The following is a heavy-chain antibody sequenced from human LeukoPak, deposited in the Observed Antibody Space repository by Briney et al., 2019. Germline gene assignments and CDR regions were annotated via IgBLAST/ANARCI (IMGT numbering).Heavy chain of an antibody. CDR2: INPNSGGT. CDR1: GYTFTGYY. J-gene: IGHJ4*02. Sequence: ASVKVSCKASGYTFTGYYMHWVRQAPGQGLEWMGWINPNSGGTNYAQKFQGRVTMTRDTSISTAYMELSRLRSDDTAVYYFARTYIVVVPAAGYWGQGTLVTVSS. V-gene: IGHV1-2*02. D-gene: IGHD2-2*01. CDR3: ARTYIVVVPAAGY.